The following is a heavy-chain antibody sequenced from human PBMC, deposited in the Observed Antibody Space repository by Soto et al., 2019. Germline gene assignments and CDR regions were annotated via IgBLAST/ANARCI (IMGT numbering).Heavy chain of an antibody. CDR3: AKDLYVQPPSGWFDP. J-gene: IGHJ5*02. CDR1: GFTFSSYA. Sequence: PGGSLRLSCAASGFTFSSYAMSWVRQAPGKGLEWVSAISGGGSSTYYADSVKGRFTISRDNSKSTLYLQMMSLRAEDTAVYYCAKDLYVQPPSGWFDPWGQGTVVTVSS. V-gene: IGHV3-23*01. CDR2: ISGGGSST. D-gene: IGHD1-26*01.